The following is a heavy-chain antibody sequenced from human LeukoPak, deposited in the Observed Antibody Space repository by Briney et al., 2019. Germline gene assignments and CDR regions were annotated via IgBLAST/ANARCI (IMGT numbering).Heavy chain of an antibody. CDR2: MNPNSGNT. CDR1: GYTFTSYD. J-gene: IGHJ6*03. CDR3: ARSGSYLDYYYYMDV. Sequence: ASVKVSCKASGYTFTSYDINWVRQATGQGLEWMGWMNPNSGNTGCAQKFQGRVTMTRNTSISTAYMELSSLRSEDTAVYYCARSGSYLDYYYYMDVWGKGTTVTISS. V-gene: IGHV1-8*01. D-gene: IGHD1-26*01.